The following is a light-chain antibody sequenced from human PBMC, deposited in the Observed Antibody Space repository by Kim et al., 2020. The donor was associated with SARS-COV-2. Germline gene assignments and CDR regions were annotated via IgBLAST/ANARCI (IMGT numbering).Light chain of an antibody. CDR2: DVS. Sequence: QSVLTQPAAVSGSPGQSITISCTGTSSDIDNYNYVSWYQQFPGKAPKLMIYDVSKRPSGVSNRFSGSKSGNTASLTISGLQAEDEADYYCSSYTRSSTVLFGGGTQLTVL. J-gene: IGLJ2*01. V-gene: IGLV2-14*01. CDR3: SSYTRSSTVL. CDR1: SSDIDNYNY.